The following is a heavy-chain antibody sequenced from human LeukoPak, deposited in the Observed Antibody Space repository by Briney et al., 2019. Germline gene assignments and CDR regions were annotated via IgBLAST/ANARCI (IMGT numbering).Heavy chain of an antibody. D-gene: IGHD4-17*01. J-gene: IGHJ4*02. CDR1: GGSFSGYY. Sequence: SETLSLTCAVYGGSFSGYYWSWVRQHPEKGLEWIGYIYYSGTAYYNPSLKSRVTMSVDTSKNQFSLKLDSVTAADTAVYYCARFSNDHGVKFDYWGQGTLVTVSS. V-gene: IGHV4-31*11. CDR3: ARFSNDHGVKFDY. CDR2: IYYSGTA.